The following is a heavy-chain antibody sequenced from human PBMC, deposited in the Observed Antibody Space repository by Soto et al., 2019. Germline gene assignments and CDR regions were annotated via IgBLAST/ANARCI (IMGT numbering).Heavy chain of an antibody. CDR2: ISYDGSNK. CDR1: GFTFSSYA. D-gene: IGHD5-18*01. CDR3: AREDTAMVLYYYYGMDV. Sequence: PGGSLRLSCAASGFTFSSYAMHWVRQAPGKGLEWVAVISYDGSNKYYADSVKGRFTISRDNSKNTLYLQMNSLRAEDTAVYYCAREDTAMVLYYYYGMDVWGQGTTVTVSS. V-gene: IGHV3-30-3*01. J-gene: IGHJ6*02.